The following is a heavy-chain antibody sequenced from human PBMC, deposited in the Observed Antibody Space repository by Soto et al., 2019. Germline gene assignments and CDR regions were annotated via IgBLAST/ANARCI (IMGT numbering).Heavy chain of an antibody. D-gene: IGHD5-18*01. CDR1: GGSISSSSYY. Sequence: PSETLSLTCTVSGGSISSSSYYWGWIRQSPGKGLEWIGSFYYSGSTYYNPSLKSRVTISVDTSKNQFSLKLSSVTAADTAVYYCARGYGRNFDYWGQGTLVTVSS. CDR3: ARGYGRNFDY. J-gene: IGHJ4*02. CDR2: FYYSGST. V-gene: IGHV4-39*07.